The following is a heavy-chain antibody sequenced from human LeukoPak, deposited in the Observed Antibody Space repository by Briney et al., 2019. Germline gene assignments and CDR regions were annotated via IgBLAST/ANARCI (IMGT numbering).Heavy chain of an antibody. CDR3: ARDIDFWSGYYIDDAFDI. CDR1: GGSISSGDYY. V-gene: IGHV4-30-4*08. Sequence: SETLSLTCTVSGGSISSGDYYWSWIRQPPGKGLEWIGYIYYSGSTYYNPSLKSRVTISVDTSKNQFSLKLSSVTAADTAVYYCARDIDFWSGYYIDDAFDIWGQGTMVTVSS. J-gene: IGHJ3*02. D-gene: IGHD3-3*01. CDR2: IYYSGST.